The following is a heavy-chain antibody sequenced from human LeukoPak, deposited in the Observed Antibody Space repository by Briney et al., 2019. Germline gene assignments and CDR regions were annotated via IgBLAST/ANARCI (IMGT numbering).Heavy chain of an antibody. D-gene: IGHD5-12*01. V-gene: IGHV3-21*01. Sequence: GGSLRLSCAASGFTFSSYSMNWVRQAPGKGLEWVSSISSSSNYIYYADSVKGRFTISRDNAKNSLYLQMNSLRAEDTAVYYCARDRGYSGYEDPFDYWGQGTLVTVSS. CDR1: GFTFSSYS. CDR3: ARDRGYSGYEDPFDY. J-gene: IGHJ4*02. CDR2: ISSSSNYI.